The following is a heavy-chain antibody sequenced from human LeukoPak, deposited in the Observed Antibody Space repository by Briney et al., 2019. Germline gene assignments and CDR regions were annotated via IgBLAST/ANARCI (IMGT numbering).Heavy chain of an antibody. CDR1: GGTFSGCG. D-gene: IGHD3-22*01. CDR2: IIPIFGTA. V-gene: IGHV1-69*05. CDR3: AREIGSYYDSSGYYYHFDY. J-gene: IGHJ4*02. Sequence: SVKVSCKASGGTFSGCGISWVRQAPGQGLEWMGRIIPIFGTANYAQKFQGRVTNTTDEFTSTAYMELSSLRSEDTAVYYCAREIGSYYDSSGYYYHFDYWGQGTLVTVSS.